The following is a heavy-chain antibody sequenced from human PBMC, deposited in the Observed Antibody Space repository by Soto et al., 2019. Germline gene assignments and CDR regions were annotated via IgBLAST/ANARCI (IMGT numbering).Heavy chain of an antibody. CDR3: XXXXXY. Sequence: QVQLQESGPGLVKPSQTLSLTCTVCGGSISSGGYYWSWIRQHPGKGLEWIGYIYYSGSTYYNPXXXXXXXXXXXXXXXXXXXXXXXXXXXXXXXXXXXXXXXYWGQGTLVTVSS. CDR1: GGSISSGGYY. J-gene: IGHJ4*02. CDR2: IYYSGST. V-gene: IGHV4-31*01.